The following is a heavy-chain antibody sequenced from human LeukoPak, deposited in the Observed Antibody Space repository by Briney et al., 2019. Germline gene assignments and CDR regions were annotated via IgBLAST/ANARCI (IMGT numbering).Heavy chain of an antibody. CDR1: GGSLSSYY. V-gene: IGHV4-4*08. CDR3: ARVGQRLAVDY. Sequence: SETLSLTCTVSGGSLSSYYWSWIRQPPGKGLEWIGRIYTSGSTNYNPSLKSRVTISVDTSKNQFSLKLSSVTAADTAVYYCARVGQRLAVDYWGQGTLVTVSS. CDR2: IYTSGST. D-gene: IGHD6-25*01. J-gene: IGHJ4*02.